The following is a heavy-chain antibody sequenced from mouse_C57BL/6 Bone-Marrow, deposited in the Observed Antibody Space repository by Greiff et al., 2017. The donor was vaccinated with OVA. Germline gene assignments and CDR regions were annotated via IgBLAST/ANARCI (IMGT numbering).Heavy chain of an antibody. CDR1: GYAFSSSW. D-gene: IGHD2-4*01. J-gene: IGHJ4*01. CDR3: ARTYYDYAMGY. Sequence: VQLQQSGPELVKPGASVKISCKASGYAFSSSWMNWVKQRPGKGLEWIGRIYPGDGDTNYNGKFKGKATLTADKSSSTAYMQLSSLTSEDSAVYFCARTYYDYAMGYWGQRTSVTVSS. CDR2: IYPGDGDT. V-gene: IGHV1-82*01.